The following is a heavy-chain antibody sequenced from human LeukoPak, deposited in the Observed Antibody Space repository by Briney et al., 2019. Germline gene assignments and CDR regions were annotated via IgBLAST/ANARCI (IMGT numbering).Heavy chain of an antibody. CDR3: AKSGGPSK. CDR1: GFTFSIYA. Sequence: GGSLRLSCAASGFTFSIYAMSWVRQAPGKGLQWVSSITSRGESTWYVDSVKGRFTITRDNSENTLYLQMNSLRAEDTAVYYCAKSGGPSKWGQGTLVTVSS. CDR2: ITSRGEST. J-gene: IGHJ4*02. V-gene: IGHV3-23*01.